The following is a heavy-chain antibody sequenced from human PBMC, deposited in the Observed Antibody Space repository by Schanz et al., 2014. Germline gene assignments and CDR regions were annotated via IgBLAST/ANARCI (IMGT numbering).Heavy chain of an antibody. D-gene: IGHD3-3*01. J-gene: IGHJ4*02. CDR2: IYTSGST. Sequence: QVQLQESGPGLVKSSETLSLTCTVSGGSISSFYWGWIRQPAGKGLEWIGRIYTSGSTNYNPSLKSRVTMSLDTSKNQFSLKLSSVTAADTAVYYCARSTYDFWSAFDYWGQGILVAVSS. CDR1: GGSISSFY. CDR3: ARSTYDFWSAFDY. V-gene: IGHV4-4*07.